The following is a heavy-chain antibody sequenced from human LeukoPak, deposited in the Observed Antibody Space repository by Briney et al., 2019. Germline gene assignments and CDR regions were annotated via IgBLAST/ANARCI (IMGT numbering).Heavy chain of an antibody. Sequence: GGSLRLSCAASGFTVSSNYMSWVRQAPGKGLEWVSSISSSSSYIYYADSVKGRFTISRDNAKNSLYLQMNSLRAEDTAVYYCARSGENGEYGMDVWGQGTTVTVSS. CDR2: ISSSSSYI. CDR1: GFTVSSNY. J-gene: IGHJ6*02. V-gene: IGHV3-21*01. CDR3: ARSGENGEYGMDV. D-gene: IGHD1-26*01.